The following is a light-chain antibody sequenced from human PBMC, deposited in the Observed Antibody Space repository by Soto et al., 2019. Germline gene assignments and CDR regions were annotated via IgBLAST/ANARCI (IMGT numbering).Light chain of an antibody. V-gene: IGKV1-12*01. Sequence: DIQMTQSPSSVSSSLGDRITITCRARQGISSLLGWYQQKPGKAPKLLIYAASSLQSGVPSRFSGSGSGTDFTLTISSLQPEDFATYYCQPANSFPLTFGGGTKVEIK. CDR3: QPANSFPLT. CDR2: AAS. J-gene: IGKJ4*01. CDR1: QGISSL.